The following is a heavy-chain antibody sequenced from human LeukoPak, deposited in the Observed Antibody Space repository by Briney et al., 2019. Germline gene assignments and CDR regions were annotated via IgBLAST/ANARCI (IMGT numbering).Heavy chain of an antibody. J-gene: IGHJ4*02. Sequence: PGGSLKLSCAASGFTFSDYYMTWLRQAPGKGLEWVSSITDSGRTMFYADSVKGRFTISRDNTKKSLYLQMNSLRAEDTAVYYCARGRYSFLVYWGQGTLVTVSS. CDR2: ITDSGRTM. CDR3: ARGRYSFLVY. V-gene: IGHV3-11*01. CDR1: GFTFSDYY. D-gene: IGHD5-18*01.